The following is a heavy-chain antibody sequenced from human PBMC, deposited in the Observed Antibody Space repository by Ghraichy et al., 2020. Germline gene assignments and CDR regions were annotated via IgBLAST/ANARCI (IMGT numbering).Heavy chain of an antibody. J-gene: IGHJ4*02. Sequence: GGSLRLSCAASGFTFSNAWMSWVRLAPGKGLEWVGHIKSKTDGGTTDYAAPVKGRFTISRDDSKNTLYLQMNSLKTEDTAVYYCTTVDDYGDYTHDYWGQGTLVTVSS. CDR2: IKSKTDGGTT. D-gene: IGHD4-17*01. CDR3: TTVDDYGDYTHDY. CDR1: GFTFSNAW. V-gene: IGHV3-15*01.